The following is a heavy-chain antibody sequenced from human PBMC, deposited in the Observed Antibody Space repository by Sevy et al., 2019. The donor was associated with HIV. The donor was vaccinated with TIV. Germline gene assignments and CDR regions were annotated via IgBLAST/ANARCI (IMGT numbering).Heavy chain of an antibody. CDR2: ISSSSNYI. CDR1: GFTFNTYT. D-gene: IGHD3-10*01. V-gene: IGHV3-21*01. J-gene: IGHJ3*01. Sequence: GGSLRLSCSASGFTFNTYTMNWVRQAPGKGLEWVSSISSSSNYIYYADSLKGRFTISRDNARNSLFLQMSSLRAEDTAVYYCAGAYGSGGWYAFGLWGQGTMVTVSS. CDR3: AGAYGSGGWYAFGL.